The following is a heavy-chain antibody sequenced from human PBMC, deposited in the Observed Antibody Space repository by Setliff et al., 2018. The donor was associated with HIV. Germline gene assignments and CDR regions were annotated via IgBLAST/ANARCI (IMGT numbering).Heavy chain of an antibody. CDR2: ISGSGGTT. J-gene: IGHJ3*01. V-gene: IGHV3-23*01. CDR1: GFTLSTYA. D-gene: IGHD1-26*01. Sequence: GGSLRLSCAASGFTLSTYAMSWIRQAPGKGLEWVSVISGSGGTTYYSDSVKGRFTISRDISKNTVHLQMNSLRAEDTAVYFCVRGDAAFLGVLSPLAVWGQGTMVTVSS. CDR3: VRGDAAFLGVLSPLAV.